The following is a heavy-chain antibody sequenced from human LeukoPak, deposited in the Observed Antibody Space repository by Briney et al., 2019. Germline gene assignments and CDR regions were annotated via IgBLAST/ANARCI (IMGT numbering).Heavy chain of an antibody. V-gene: IGHV3-48*03. Sequence: GGSLRLSCAASGFTFSSYEMTWVRPAPGKGLEWVSYISRSASTIYYADSVKGRFTISRDNAKNSLYLQMNSLRAEDTAVYYCARGYDSGSYYVYWGQGTLVTVSS. J-gene: IGHJ4*02. D-gene: IGHD3-22*01. CDR3: ARGYDSGSYYVY. CDR1: GFTFSSYE. CDR2: ISRSASTI.